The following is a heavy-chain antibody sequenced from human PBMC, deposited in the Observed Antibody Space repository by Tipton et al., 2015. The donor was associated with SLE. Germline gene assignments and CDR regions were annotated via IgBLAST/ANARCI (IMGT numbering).Heavy chain of an antibody. CDR2: ISYDGNNK. CDR3: ARGVYQLLDGNPLDY. J-gene: IGHJ4*02. CDR1: GFTFSSYT. Sequence: SLRLSCAASGFTFSSYTMHWVRQAPGKGLEWISVISYDGNNKDYAESAKGRFATSRDNSENTLYLQMNGLRPEDTAVYYCARGVYQLLDGNPLDYWGQGTLVTVSS. V-gene: IGHV3-30*09. D-gene: IGHD2-2*01.